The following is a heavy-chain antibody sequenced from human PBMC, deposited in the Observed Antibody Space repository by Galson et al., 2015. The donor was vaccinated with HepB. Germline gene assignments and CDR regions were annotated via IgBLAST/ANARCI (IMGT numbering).Heavy chain of an antibody. CDR2: INTSTGNP. Sequence: SVKVSCKASGYTFTNYAMNWVRQAPGRGLEWLGWINTSTGNPTYAQGFTGRFVFSLDASVNTAYLQISSLKAEDSAFYYCARVTSIYYYNSSYPYYYYGMDVWGQGTTVTVSS. J-gene: IGHJ6*02. D-gene: IGHD3-22*01. V-gene: IGHV7-4-1*02. CDR1: GYTFTNYA. CDR3: ARVTSIYYYNSSYPYYYYGMDV.